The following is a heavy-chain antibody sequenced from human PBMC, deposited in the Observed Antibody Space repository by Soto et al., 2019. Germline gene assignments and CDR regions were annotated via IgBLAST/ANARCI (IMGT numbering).Heavy chain of an antibody. D-gene: IGHD3-10*01. CDR3: ARGFTYGSYWYFDL. CDR1: GFTFSGFG. Sequence: LQLVQSGTEVKNPGASVKVSCKASGFTFSGFGITWVRQAPGQGLEWRGWITASNGNTNYAQNHQGRVTMTTDTSTNTAYRELLRLKSDDTAVYYCARGFTYGSYWYFDLWGRGTLVTVSS. J-gene: IGHJ2*01. CDR2: ITASNGNT. V-gene: IGHV1-18*04.